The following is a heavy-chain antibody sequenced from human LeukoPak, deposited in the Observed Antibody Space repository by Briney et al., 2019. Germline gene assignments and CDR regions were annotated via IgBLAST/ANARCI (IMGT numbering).Heavy chain of an antibody. CDR2: ISAYNGNT. CDR1: GYTFTSYG. J-gene: IGHJ6*03. D-gene: IGHD6-6*01. CDR3: ARVYSSSFHYYYYMDV. V-gene: IGHV1-18*01. Sequence: ASVKVSCKASGYTFTSYGISWVRQAPGQGLEWMGWISAYNGNTNYAQKLQGRVTMTTDTSTSTAYMELRSLRSDDTAVYYCARVYSSSFHYYYYMDVWGKGTTVTVSS.